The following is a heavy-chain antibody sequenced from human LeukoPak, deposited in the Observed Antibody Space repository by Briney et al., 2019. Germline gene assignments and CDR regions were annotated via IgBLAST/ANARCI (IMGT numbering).Heavy chain of an antibody. Sequence: ARSLRLSCAASGFTFSSCCMHWVRQAPGKGLEWVAVIWYDGSNKYYADSVKGRFTISRQNSKNTLYLQMNSLRAEETAVYYCARSLSGFGELLSYFDYWGQGTLVTVSS. CDR1: GFTFSSCC. D-gene: IGHD3-10*01. V-gene: IGHV3-33*01. CDR3: ARSLSGFGELLSYFDY. CDR2: IWYDGSNK. J-gene: IGHJ4*02.